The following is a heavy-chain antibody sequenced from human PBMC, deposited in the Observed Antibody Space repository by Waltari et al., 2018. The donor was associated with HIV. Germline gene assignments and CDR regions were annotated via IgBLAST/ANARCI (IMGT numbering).Heavy chain of an antibody. CDR2: FDPEDGET. J-gene: IGHJ6*02. Sequence: QVQLVQSGAEVKKPGASVEVSCKVSGYTLTELSMHWVRQAPGKGLEWMGGFDPEDGETIYAQKFQDTSTDTAYMELSSLRSEDTAVYYCATEGISMVRGVYGMDVWGQGTTVTVSS. CDR1: GYTLTELS. D-gene: IGHD3-10*01. CDR3: ATEGISMVRGVYGMDV. V-gene: IGHV1-24*01.